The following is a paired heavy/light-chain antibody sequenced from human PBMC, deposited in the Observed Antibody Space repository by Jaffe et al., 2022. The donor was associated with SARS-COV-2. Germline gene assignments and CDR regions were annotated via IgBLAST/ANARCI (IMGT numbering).Light chain of an antibody. V-gene: IGLV3-1*01. Sequence: SYELTQPPSMSVSPGQTASITCSGDKLGDNYACWYQQKPGQSPVLVIYQNDKRPSGIPERFSGSYSGNTATLTISGTQAMDEAEYYCQAWDSSTALFGGGTKLTVL. CDR1: KLGDNY. J-gene: IGLJ2*01. CDR3: QAWDSSTAL. CDR2: QND.
Heavy chain of an antibody. CDR3: AIASGTSYEGGGWFDP. J-gene: IGHJ5*02. CDR1: GFTLSDYY. D-gene: IGHD2-2*01. Sequence: QVQLVESGGGLVKPGGSLRLSCAASGFTLSDYYMSWIRQAPGKGLEWVSSISSSGTYTHYAETVRGRFSISRDNAKTSLYLQMNSLRDEDTAVYYCAIASGTSYEGGGWFDPWGQGTLVTVSS. CDR2: ISSSGTYT. V-gene: IGHV3-11*06.